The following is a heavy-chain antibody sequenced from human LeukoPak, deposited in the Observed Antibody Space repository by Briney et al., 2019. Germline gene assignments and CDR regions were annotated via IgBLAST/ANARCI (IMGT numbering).Heavy chain of an antibody. D-gene: IGHD3-3*01. V-gene: IGHV3-23*01. CDR3: AKMEGQRLYDYCMDV. Sequence: GGSLKLSCAASGFAFSNFAMSWVRQAPGKGLEWVSAMSGSGYYTYYVESVKGRFTISRDNSKNTLYLHMNSLRADDTAVYYCAKMEGQRLYDYCMDVWGRGTTVTVSS. CDR2: MSGSGYYT. J-gene: IGHJ6*03. CDR1: GFAFSNFA.